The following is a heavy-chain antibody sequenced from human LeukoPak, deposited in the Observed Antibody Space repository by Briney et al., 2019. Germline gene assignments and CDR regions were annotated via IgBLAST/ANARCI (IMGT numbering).Heavy chain of an antibody. Sequence: PSETLSLTCTVSGGSISSYYWSWIRQPAGKGLEWIGRIYTSGSTNYNPSLKSRVTMSVDTSKNQFPLKLSSVTAADTAVYYCARERGLQIVVVPAARGLRFDPWGQGTLVTVSS. D-gene: IGHD2-2*01. CDR1: GGSISSYY. V-gene: IGHV4-4*07. CDR2: IYTSGST. J-gene: IGHJ5*02. CDR3: ARERGLQIVVVPAARGLRFDP.